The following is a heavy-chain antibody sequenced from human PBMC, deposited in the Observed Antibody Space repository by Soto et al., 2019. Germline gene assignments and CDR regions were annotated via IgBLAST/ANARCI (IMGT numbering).Heavy chain of an antibody. D-gene: IGHD2-15*01. CDR2: INPNSGGT. Sequence: ASVKVSCKASGYTFTGYYMHWVRQAPGQGLEWMGWINPNSGGTNYAQKFQGWVTMTRDTSISTAYMELSRLRSDDTAVYYCARGRGLDCSGGSCYSGGVDYWGQGTLVTVSS. J-gene: IGHJ4*02. CDR1: GYTFTGYY. V-gene: IGHV1-2*04. CDR3: ARGRGLDCSGGSCYSGGVDY.